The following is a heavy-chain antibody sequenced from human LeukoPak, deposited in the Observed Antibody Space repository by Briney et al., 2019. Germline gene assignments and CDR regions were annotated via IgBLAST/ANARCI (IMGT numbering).Heavy chain of an antibody. D-gene: IGHD3-16*01. Sequence: SETLSLTCAVYGGSFSGYYWSWIRQSPGKGLEWIGEINHSGSTNYNPSLKSRVTISVDTSKNQFSLKLSSVTAADTAVYYCARRMGTFDPWGQGTLVTVSS. CDR3: ARRMGTFDP. CDR1: GGSFSGYY. J-gene: IGHJ5*02. V-gene: IGHV4-34*01. CDR2: INHSGST.